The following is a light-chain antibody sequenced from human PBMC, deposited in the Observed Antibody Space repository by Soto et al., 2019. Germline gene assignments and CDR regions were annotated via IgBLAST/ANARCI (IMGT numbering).Light chain of an antibody. CDR3: HQYNSYSLP. Sequence: DIQMTQSPSTLSASVGDRVTITCRASESISSWLAWYQQKPGKAPKLLIYDASSLESGVPSRFSGSGSGTEFTLTISSLQPDDFAAYYCHQYNSYSLPFAQGTKVEIK. J-gene: IGKJ1*01. CDR1: ESISSW. CDR2: DAS. V-gene: IGKV1-5*01.